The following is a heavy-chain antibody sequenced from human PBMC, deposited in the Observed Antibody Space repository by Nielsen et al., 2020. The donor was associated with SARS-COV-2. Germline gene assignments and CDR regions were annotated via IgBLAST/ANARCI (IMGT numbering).Heavy chain of an antibody. Sequence: ASVKVSCKASGFAFTSYFMHWVRQAPGQGLEWMAIINPVDDSTNYAQKFQGRVTMTRDTSTNTVYMELSSLRSEDTAVYYCATDMTLFWGHLSNYYVLDVWGQGTTVTVS. CDR2: INPVDDST. D-gene: IGHD7-27*01. J-gene: IGHJ6*02. CDR3: ATDMTLFWGHLSNYYVLDV. CDR1: GFAFTSYF. V-gene: IGHV1-46*01.